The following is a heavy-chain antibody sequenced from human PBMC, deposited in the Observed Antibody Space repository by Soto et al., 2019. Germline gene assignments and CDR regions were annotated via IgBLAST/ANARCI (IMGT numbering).Heavy chain of an antibody. J-gene: IGHJ4*02. D-gene: IGHD1-1*01. CDR1: GFTVSSNF. CDR3: ASGETRTRLFDY. V-gene: IGHV3-66*01. Sequence: HPGGSLRLSCAASGFTVSSNFMSWVRQAPGKGLEWVSILYSDGTTYYADSVKGRFTISRDSSKNTLFLQMNNLRAEDTAAYYCASGETRTRLFDYWGQGTLVTVSS. CDR2: LYSDGTT.